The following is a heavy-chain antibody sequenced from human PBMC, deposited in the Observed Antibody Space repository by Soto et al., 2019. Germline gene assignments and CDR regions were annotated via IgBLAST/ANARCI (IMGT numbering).Heavy chain of an antibody. D-gene: IGHD3-10*01. CDR1: GGSISSYY. V-gene: IGHV4-59*01. Sequence: PSETLSLTCTVSGGSISSYYWSWIRQPPGKGLEWGGYIYYSGSTNYNPPLKSRVTISVDTSKNQFSLKLSSVTAADTAVYYCARVTMGGIDYWGQGTLVTVSS. CDR2: IYYSGST. J-gene: IGHJ4*02. CDR3: ARVTMGGIDY.